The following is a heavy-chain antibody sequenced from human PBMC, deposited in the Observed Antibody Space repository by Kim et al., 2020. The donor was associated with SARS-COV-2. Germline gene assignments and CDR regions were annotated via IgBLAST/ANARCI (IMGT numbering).Heavy chain of an antibody. CDR3: ARVVKIPLFQASYGMDV. V-gene: IGHV3-33*01. D-gene: IGHD2-21*01. CDR1: GFTFSSYG. CDR2: IWYDGSNK. Sequence: GGSLRLSCAASGFTFSSYGMHWVRQAPGKGLEWVAVIWYDGSNKYYADSVKGRFTISRDNSKNTLYLQMNCLRAEDTAVYYCARVVKIPLFQASYGMDVWGQGTTVTVSS. J-gene: IGHJ6*02.